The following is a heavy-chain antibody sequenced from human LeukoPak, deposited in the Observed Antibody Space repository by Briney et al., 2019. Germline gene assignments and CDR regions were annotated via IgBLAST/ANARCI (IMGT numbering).Heavy chain of an antibody. CDR1: GYSISSGYY. CDR2: IYYSGST. J-gene: IGHJ4*02. Sequence: SETLSLTCTVSGYSISSGYYWSWIRQPPGKGLEWIGYIYYSGSTNYNPSLKSRVTISVDTSKNQFSLKLSSVTAADTAVYYCARDTALRYYDILTGHPKPYFDYWGQGTLVTVSS. D-gene: IGHD3-9*01. CDR3: ARDTALRYYDILTGHPKPYFDY. V-gene: IGHV4-38-2*02.